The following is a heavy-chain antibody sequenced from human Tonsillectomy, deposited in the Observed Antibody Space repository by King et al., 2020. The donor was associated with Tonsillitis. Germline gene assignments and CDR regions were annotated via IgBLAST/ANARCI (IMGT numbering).Heavy chain of an antibody. CDR1: GYTFTSYD. V-gene: IGHV1-8*01. CDR3: ARGRRWLQLLFDY. CDR2: MNPNSGNT. D-gene: IGHD5-24*01. J-gene: IGHJ4*02. Sequence: VQLVQSGAEVKKPGASVKVSCKASGYTFTSYDIKLVRQATGQGLEWMGWMNPNSGNTGFAKKFQGRVTMTRNTSISTAYMELSSLGSEDTAVYYCARGRRWLQLLFDYWGQGTLVTVSS.